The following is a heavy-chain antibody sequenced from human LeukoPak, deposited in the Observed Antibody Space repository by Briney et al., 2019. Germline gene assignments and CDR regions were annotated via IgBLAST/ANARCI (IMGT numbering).Heavy chain of an antibody. D-gene: IGHD3-16*01. J-gene: IGHJ4*02. CDR2: INPNSGGT. CDR1: GYTFTGYY. CDR3: VRGKPRRWGGGPFDY. V-gene: IGHV1-2*02. Sequence: ASVKVSCKASGYTFTGYYMHWVRQAPGQGLEWMGWINPNSGGTNYAQKFQGRVTMTRDTPISKAYMELSRQRTDDTAVYYCVRGKPRRWGGGPFDYWGQGTLVTVSS.